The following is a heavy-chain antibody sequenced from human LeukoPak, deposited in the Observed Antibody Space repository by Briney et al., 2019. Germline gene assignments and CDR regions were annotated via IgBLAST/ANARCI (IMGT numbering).Heavy chain of an antibody. J-gene: IGHJ4*02. CDR3: ARVYFGSGGILDY. CDR2: ISSSGSTI. V-gene: IGHV3-48*03. D-gene: IGHD3-10*01. Sequence: GGSLRFSCAASGFTFSSYEMNWVRQAPGKGLEWVSYISSSGSTIDYADSVKGRFTNSRDNARNSLYLQMNSLRAEDTAVYYCARVYFGSGGILDYWGQGTLVTVSS. CDR1: GFTFSSYE.